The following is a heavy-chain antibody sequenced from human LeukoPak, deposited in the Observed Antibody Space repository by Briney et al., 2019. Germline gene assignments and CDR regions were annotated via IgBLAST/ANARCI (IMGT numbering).Heavy chain of an antibody. D-gene: IGHD5-12*01. CDR3: ARDNRRRATMTSGGGYFDY. J-gene: IGHJ4*02. CDR2: IYTSGST. Sequence: PSETLSLTCTVSGGSISSGSYYWSWIRQPAGKGLEWIWRIYTSGSTNYNPSLKSRVTISVDTSKNQFSLKLSSVTAADTAVYYCARDNRRRATMTSGGGYFDYWGQGTLVTVSS. CDR1: GGSISSGSYY. V-gene: IGHV4-61*02.